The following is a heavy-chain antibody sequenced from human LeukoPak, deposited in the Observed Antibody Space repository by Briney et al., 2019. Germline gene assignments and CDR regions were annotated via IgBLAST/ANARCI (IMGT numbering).Heavy chain of an antibody. CDR3: ARQSYSYHGSGSYDNWFDP. CDR2: IYPGDSDT. V-gene: IGHV5-51*01. D-gene: IGHD3-10*01. Sequence: KIRESLKISCKGSGYSFTSYWIGWVRQMPGKGLEWMGIIYPGDSDTRYSPSFQGQVTISADKSISTAYLQWSSLKASDTAMYYCARQSYSYHGSGSYDNWFDPWGQGTLVTVSS. CDR1: GYSFTSYW. J-gene: IGHJ5*02.